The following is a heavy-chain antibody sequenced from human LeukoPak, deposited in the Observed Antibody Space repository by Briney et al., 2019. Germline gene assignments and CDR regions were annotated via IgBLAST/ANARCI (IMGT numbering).Heavy chain of an antibody. D-gene: IGHD3-22*01. CDR2: INHSGST. CDR3: ARGLYYDSSGYYY. J-gene: IGHJ4*02. Sequence: PSETLSLTCAVYGGSFSGYYWSWIRQPPGKGLEWIGEINHSGSTNYNPSLKSRVTISVATTKNQFSLKLSSVTAADTAVYYCARGLYYDSSGYYYWGQGTLVTVSS. CDR1: GGSFSGYY. V-gene: IGHV4-34*01.